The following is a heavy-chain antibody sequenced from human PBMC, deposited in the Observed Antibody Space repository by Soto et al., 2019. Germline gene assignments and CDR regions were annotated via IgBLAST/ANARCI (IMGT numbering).Heavy chain of an antibody. CDR3: ARDARPYYYDSSGYYSFDY. V-gene: IGHV1-69*01. CDR2: IIPIFGTA. Sequence: QVQLVQSGAEVKKPGSSVKVSCTASGGTFSSYAISWVRQAPGQGLEWMGGIIPIFGTANYAQKFQGRVTITADESTSTAYMELSSLRSEDTAVYYCARDARPYYYDSSGYYSFDYWGQGTLVTVSS. J-gene: IGHJ4*02. CDR1: GGTFSSYA. D-gene: IGHD3-22*01.